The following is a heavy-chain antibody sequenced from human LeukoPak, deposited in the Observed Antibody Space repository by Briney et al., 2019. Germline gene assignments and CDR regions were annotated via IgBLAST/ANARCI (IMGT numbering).Heavy chain of an antibody. V-gene: IGHV4-4*07. D-gene: IGHD1-26*01. J-gene: IGHJ6*02. CDR1: GGSISSYY. CDR3: ARDGIVGASKDYYYGMDV. Sequence: SETLSLTCTVSGGSISSYYWSWIGQPAGKGLEWIGRIYTSGGTNYNPSLKSRVTMSVDTSKNQFSLKLSSVTAADTAVYYCARDGIVGASKDYYYGMDVWGQGTTVTVSS. CDR2: IYTSGGT.